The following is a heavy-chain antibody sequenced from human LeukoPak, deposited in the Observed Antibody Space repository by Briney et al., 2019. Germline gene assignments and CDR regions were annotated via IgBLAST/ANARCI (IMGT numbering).Heavy chain of an antibody. CDR1: GFTFSSYS. CDR3: ARDGGIAPAGTVTYYYYYMDA. CDR2: ISSISSSRTFI. D-gene: IGHD6-13*01. Sequence: GGSLRLSCAASGFTFSSYSMNWVRQAPGKGLEWVSSISSISSSRTFIYYPDSVKGRFTISRDNTKNSLFLQMNSLRAEDTAVYYCARDGGIAPAGTVTYYYYYMDAWGKGTTVTVSS. J-gene: IGHJ6*03. V-gene: IGHV3-21*01.